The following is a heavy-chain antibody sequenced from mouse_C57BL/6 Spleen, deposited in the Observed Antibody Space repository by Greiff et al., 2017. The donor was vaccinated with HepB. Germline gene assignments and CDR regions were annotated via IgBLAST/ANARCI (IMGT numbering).Heavy chain of an antibody. J-gene: IGHJ4*01. CDR2: ISSGGSYT. Sequence: EVQLVESGGDLVKPGGSLKLSCAASGFTFSSYGMSWVRQTPDKRLEWVATISSGGSYTYYPDSVKGRFTISRDNAKNTLYLQMSSLKSEDTAMYYCARHGYYDYDDYAMDYWGQGTSVTVSS. V-gene: IGHV5-6*01. D-gene: IGHD2-4*01. CDR1: GFTFSSYG. CDR3: ARHGYYDYDDYAMDY.